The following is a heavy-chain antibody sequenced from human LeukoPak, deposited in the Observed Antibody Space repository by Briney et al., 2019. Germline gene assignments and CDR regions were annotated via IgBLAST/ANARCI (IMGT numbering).Heavy chain of an antibody. CDR3: ARQAVYSSSWYFDY. J-gene: IGHJ4*02. D-gene: IGHD6-13*01. CDR1: GGSISSYY. V-gene: IGHV4-59*08. CDR2: IYYSGST. Sequence: PSETLSLTCTVSGGSISSYYWSWIRQPPGKGLEWIGYIYYSGSTNYNPSLKSRVTISVDTSKNQSSLKLSSVTAADTAVYYCARQAVYSSSWYFDYWGQGTLVTVSS.